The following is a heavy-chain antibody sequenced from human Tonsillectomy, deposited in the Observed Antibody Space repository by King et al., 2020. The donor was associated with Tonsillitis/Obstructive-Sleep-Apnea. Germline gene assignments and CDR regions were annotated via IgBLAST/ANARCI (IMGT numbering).Heavy chain of an antibody. CDR1: GFTFSDVW. CDR3: TRSRHGSGSPRGYFYYGMDV. CDR2: IKNKRDGGTN. D-gene: IGHD3-10*01. Sequence: VQLVESGGGLVKPGGSLRLSCAASGFTFSDVWMNWVRQAPGKGLEWVGRIKNKRDGGTNDYAAPVKVRFTIERDDTTNTVYLQRNSLQTEARAVCYCTRSRHGSGSPRGYFYYGMDVWGQGTTVTVSS. V-gene: IGHV3-15*07. J-gene: IGHJ6*02.